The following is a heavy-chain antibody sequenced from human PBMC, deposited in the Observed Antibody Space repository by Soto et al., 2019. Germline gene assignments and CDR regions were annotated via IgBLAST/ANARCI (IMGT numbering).Heavy chain of an antibody. Sequence: HPGGSLRLSCAAAGFTFSSYAMSWVRQAPGKGLEWVSAISGSGGSTYYADSVKGRFTISRDNSKNTLYLQMNSLRAEDTAVYYCEKDIWSPYYYYGMDVWGQGTTVTVSS. CDR3: EKDIWSPYYYYGMDV. D-gene: IGHD1-1*01. V-gene: IGHV3-23*01. J-gene: IGHJ6*02. CDR1: GFTFSSYA. CDR2: ISGSGGST.